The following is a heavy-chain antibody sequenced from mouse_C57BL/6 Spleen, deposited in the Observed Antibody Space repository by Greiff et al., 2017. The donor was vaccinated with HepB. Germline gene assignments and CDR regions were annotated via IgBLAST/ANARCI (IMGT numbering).Heavy chain of an antibody. CDR1: GYTFTSYW. V-gene: IGHV1-50*01. J-gene: IGHJ2*01. CDR3: ARGRDYEDD. D-gene: IGHD2-4*01. CDR2: IDPSDSYT. Sequence: VQLQQSGAELVKPGASVKLSCKASGYTFTSYWMQWVKQRPGQGLEWIGEIDPSDSYTNYNQKFKGKATLTVDTSSSTAYMQLSSLTSEDSAVYYCARGRDYEDDWGQGTTLTVSS.